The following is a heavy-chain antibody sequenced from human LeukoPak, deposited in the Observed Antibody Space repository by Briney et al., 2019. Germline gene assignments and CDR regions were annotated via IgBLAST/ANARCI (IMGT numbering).Heavy chain of an antibody. CDR1: GGSFSGYY. V-gene: IGHV4-34*01. CDR3: ARLLDGYLDY. CDR2: INHSGST. J-gene: IGHJ4*02. D-gene: IGHD5-24*01. Sequence: PSETLSLTCAVYGGSFSGYYWSWIRQPPGKGLEWIGEINHSGSTNYNPSLKSRVTISVDTSKNQFSLKLSSVTAADTAVYYCARLLDGYLDYWGQGTLVTVSS.